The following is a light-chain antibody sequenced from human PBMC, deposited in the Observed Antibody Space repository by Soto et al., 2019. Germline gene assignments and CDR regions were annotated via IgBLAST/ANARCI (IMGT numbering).Light chain of an antibody. Sequence: DIPLTQSPSTVSSFGGDRLTITCRASQTIRNYLAWYQQKPGKAPDLLIYDASSVENEVASRFSGSGFGTEFTLTISSLQPADSATYYCQQYGLQGTFGQGTNVDIX. CDR2: DAS. J-gene: IGKJ1*01. V-gene: IGKV1-5*01. CDR1: QTIRNY. CDR3: QQYGLQGT.